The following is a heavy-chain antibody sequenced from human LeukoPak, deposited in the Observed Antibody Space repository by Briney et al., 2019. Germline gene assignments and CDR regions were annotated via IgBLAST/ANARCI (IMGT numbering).Heavy chain of an antibody. Sequence: GGSLRLSCAASGFTVSSNYMSWVRQAPGKGLEWVSVIYSGGSAYYADSVKGRFTISRDNSKNPLYLQMNSLRAEDTAVYYCARGIQLWSNWFDPWGQGTLVTVSS. CDR1: GFTVSSNY. V-gene: IGHV3-66*01. J-gene: IGHJ5*02. CDR3: ARGIQLWSNWFDP. D-gene: IGHD5-18*01. CDR2: IYSGGSA.